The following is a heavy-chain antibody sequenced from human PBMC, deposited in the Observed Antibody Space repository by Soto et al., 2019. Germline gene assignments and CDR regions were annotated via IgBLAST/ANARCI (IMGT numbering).Heavy chain of an antibody. J-gene: IGHJ2*01. CDR1: GGTLTSYT. D-gene: IGHD3-10*01. Sequence: QVQLVQSGPEVKKPGSSVKVSCTSSGGTLTSYTINWVRQAPGQGLEWMGRIIPLVEMANYAQKFQGRITITANTSTSAPYMELSSLRSEDTAVYYCARGDTSFDICGRGTLITVSS. CDR3: ARGDTSFDI. V-gene: IGHV1-69*02. CDR2: IIPLVEMA.